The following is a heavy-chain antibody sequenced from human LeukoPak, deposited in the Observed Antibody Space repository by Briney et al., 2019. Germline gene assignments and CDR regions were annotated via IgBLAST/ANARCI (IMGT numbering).Heavy chain of an antibody. V-gene: IGHV4-34*01. D-gene: IGHD4-11*01. CDR2: ITYSGST. CDR3: ARSHDYSTSLAFDV. Sequence: PSDTLSLTCADYGGSFSGYYWSWIRQPPGKGLEWIGEITYSGSTNYNPSLKSRVTISVDTSKNQFSLKLTSVTAADMAVYYCARSHDYSTSLAFDVWGQGTMVTVSS. CDR1: GGSFSGYY. J-gene: IGHJ3*01.